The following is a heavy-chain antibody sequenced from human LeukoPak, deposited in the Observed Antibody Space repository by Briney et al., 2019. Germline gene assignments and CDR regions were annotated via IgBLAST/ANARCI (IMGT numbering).Heavy chain of an antibody. CDR1: GLTFSSYA. CDR2: ICGSGGST. CDR3: AKGSTMILDAFDI. J-gene: IGHJ3*02. D-gene: IGHD3-22*01. V-gene: IGHV3-23*01. Sequence: GGSLRLSCAASGLTFSSYAMSWVRQAPGKGLEWVSAICGSGGSTYYADSVKGRFTISRDNSKNTLYLQMNSLRAEDTAVYYCAKGSTMILDAFDIWGQGTMVTVSS.